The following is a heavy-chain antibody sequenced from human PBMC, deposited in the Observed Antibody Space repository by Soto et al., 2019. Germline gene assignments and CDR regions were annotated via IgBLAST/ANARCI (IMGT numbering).Heavy chain of an antibody. V-gene: IGHV3-48*01. D-gene: IGHD6-13*01. CDR2: ISSSSSTI. Sequence: HPGGSLRLSCAASGFTFSSYSMNWVRQAPGKGLEWVSYISSSSSTIYYADSVKGRFTISRDNAKNSLYLQMNSLRAEDTAVYYCARDAAAGPPYYHYGMAFWGQGTTVTVSS. CDR3: ARDAAAGPPYYHYGMAF. J-gene: IGHJ6*02. CDR1: GFTFSSYS.